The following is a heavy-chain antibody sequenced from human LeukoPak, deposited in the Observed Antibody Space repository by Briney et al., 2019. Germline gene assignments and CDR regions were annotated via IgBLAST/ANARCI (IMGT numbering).Heavy chain of an antibody. D-gene: IGHD3-16*01. J-gene: IGHJ4*02. CDR3: ATASTLWSASFDY. V-gene: IGHV1-24*01. CDR2: FDPEDGET. CDR1: GYTLTELS. Sequence: GASVKVSSKVSGYTLTELSMHWVRQAPGKGLEWMGGFDPEDGETIYAQKFQGRVTMTEDTSTDTAYMELSSLRSEDTAVYHCATASTLWSASFDYWGQGTLVTVSS.